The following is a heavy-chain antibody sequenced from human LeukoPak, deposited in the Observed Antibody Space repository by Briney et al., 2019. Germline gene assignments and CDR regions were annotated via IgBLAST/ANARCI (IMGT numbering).Heavy chain of an antibody. V-gene: IGHV1-69*04. CDR3: ARDTYCSSTSCFPYYMDV. Sequence: ASVKVSCKASGGTFRSYAISWVRQAPGQGLEWMGRIIPILGIANYAQKFQGRVTITADKSTSIAYMELSSLRSEDTAVYYCARDTYCSSTSCFPYYMDVWGKGTTVTVSS. D-gene: IGHD2-2*01. J-gene: IGHJ6*03. CDR2: IIPILGIA. CDR1: GGTFRSYA.